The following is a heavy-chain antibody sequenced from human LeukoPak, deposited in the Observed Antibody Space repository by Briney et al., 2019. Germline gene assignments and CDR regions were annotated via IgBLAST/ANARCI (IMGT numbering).Heavy chain of an antibody. D-gene: IGHD3-22*01. J-gene: IGHJ4*02. V-gene: IGHV4-31*03. CDR1: GGSIRSSYYY. CDR3: ARVSYYYDSSGYYREIYFDY. CDR2: IYYSGST. Sequence: PSETLSLTCTVSGGSIRSSYYYWGWIRQHPGKGLEWIGYIYYSGSTYYNPSLKSRVTISVDTSKNQFSLKLSSVTAADTAVYYCARVSYYYDSSGYYREIYFDYWGQGTLVTVSS.